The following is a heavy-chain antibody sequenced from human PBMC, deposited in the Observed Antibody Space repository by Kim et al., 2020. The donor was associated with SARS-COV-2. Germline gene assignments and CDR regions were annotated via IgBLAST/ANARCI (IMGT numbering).Heavy chain of an antibody. CDR2: IYYSGST. V-gene: IGHV4-39*01. D-gene: IGHD3-16*01. CDR1: GGSISSSSYY. CDR3: ATQVINGAFG. Sequence: SETLSLTCTVSGGSISSSSYYWGWIRQPPGKGLEWIGSIYYSGSTYYNPSLKSRVTISVDTSKNQFSLKLSSVTAADTAVYYCATQVINGAFGWGQGTLVTVSS. J-gene: IGHJ4*02.